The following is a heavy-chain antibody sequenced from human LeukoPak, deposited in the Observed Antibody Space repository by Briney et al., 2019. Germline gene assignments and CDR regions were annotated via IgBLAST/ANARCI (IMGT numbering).Heavy chain of an antibody. Sequence: GGSLRLSCAASGFTFSNYAMSWVRQAPGKGLEWVSAISGSGGTTYHADSVKGRFTISRDNSKNTLYLQVNSLRAEDTAVYYCAKLATEGYFDYWVQGTLVTVSS. V-gene: IGHV3-23*01. CDR1: GFTFSNYA. D-gene: IGHD2-15*01. J-gene: IGHJ4*02. CDR3: AKLATEGYFDY. CDR2: ISGSGGTT.